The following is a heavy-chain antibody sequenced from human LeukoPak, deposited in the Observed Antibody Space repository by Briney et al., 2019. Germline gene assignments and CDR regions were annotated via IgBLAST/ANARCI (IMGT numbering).Heavy chain of an antibody. CDR3: AKASRSFSSGWYSPDY. CDR1: GFTFSSYA. V-gene: IGHV3-23*01. CDR2: ISGSGGST. Sequence: GGSLRLSCAASGFTFSSYAMSWVRQAPGKGLEWVSAISGSGGSTYYADSVKGRFTISRHNSKNTLYLQMNSLRAEDTAVYYCAKASRSFSSGWYSPDYWGQGTLVTDSS. J-gene: IGHJ4*02. D-gene: IGHD6-19*01.